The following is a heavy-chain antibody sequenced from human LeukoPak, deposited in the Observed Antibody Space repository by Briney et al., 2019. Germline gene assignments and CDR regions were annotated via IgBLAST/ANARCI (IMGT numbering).Heavy chain of an antibody. CDR2: IYYSGST. CDR1: GGSISSYY. CDR3: ARVRTGKSGSGRTLDY. D-gene: IGHD3-10*01. J-gene: IGHJ4*02. V-gene: IGHV4-59*01. Sequence: PSETLSPTCTVSGGSISSYYWSWIRKPPGKGLEWIGYIYYSGSTNYNPSLKSRVTISVDTSKNQFSLKLSSVTAADTAVYYCARVRTGKSGSGRTLDYWGQGTLVTVSS.